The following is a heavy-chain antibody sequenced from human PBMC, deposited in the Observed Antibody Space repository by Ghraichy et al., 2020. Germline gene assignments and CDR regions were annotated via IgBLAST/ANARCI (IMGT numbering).Heavy chain of an antibody. CDR2: IYSGGST. V-gene: IGHV3-53*01. D-gene: IGHD2-21*02. CDR3: ARVYCGGDCYLDY. CDR1: GFTVSSNY. Sequence: GGSLRLSCAASGFTVSSNYMSWVRQAPGKGLEWVSVIYSGGSTYYADSVKGRFTISRDNSKNTLYLQMNSLRAEDTAVYYCARVYCGGDCYLDYWGQGTLVTVSS. J-gene: IGHJ4*02.